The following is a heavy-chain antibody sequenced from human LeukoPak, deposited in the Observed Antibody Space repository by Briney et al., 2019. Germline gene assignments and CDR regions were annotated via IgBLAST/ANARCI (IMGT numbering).Heavy chain of an antibody. CDR3: GRSSAWYAFDY. V-gene: IGHV3-53*01. CDR2: IYSDSST. Sequence: GGSLRLSCAVSGLTARSNYMTWVRQAPGKGLEWVSTIYSDSSTYYADSVKGRFTISTDNSKNTLCLQMNSLRAEDTAVYYCGRSSAWYAFDYWGQGTLVTVSS. D-gene: IGHD6-19*01. J-gene: IGHJ4*02. CDR1: GLTARSNY.